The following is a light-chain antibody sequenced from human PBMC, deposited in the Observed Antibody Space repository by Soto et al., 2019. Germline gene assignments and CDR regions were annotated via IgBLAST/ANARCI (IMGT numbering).Light chain of an antibody. V-gene: IGLV2-11*01. J-gene: IGLJ1*01. Sequence: QPVLTQPASVSGSPGQSITISCTGTSSDVESYNLVSWYQQHPGKAPKVMIYDVSKRPSGVPDRFSGSKSGNTASLTLSGLQAEDEADYYCCSYAGSYTFYVFGTGTKLTVL. CDR1: SSDVESYNL. CDR3: CSYAGSYTFYV. CDR2: DVS.